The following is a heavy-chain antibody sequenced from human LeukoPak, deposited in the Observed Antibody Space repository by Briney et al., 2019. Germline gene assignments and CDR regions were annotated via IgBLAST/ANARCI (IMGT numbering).Heavy chain of an antibody. D-gene: IGHD6-19*01. CDR1: GYTLTELS. Sequence: EASVKVSCKVSGYTLTELSMHWVRQAPGKGLEWMGGFDPEDGETIYAQKFQGRVTMTEDTSTDTAYMELSSLRSEDTAVYYCATDFRFSGGADYWGQGTLVTVSS. V-gene: IGHV1-24*01. J-gene: IGHJ4*02. CDR3: ATDFRFSGGADY. CDR2: FDPEDGET.